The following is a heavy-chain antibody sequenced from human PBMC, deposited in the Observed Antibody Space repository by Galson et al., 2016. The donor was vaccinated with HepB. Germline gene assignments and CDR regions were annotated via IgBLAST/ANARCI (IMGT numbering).Heavy chain of an antibody. CDR2: MSYAGNKK. D-gene: IGHD2-2*01. J-gene: IGHJ6*02. Sequence: SLRLSCAASGFIFNIYAIHWVRQAPGKGLEWVSVMSYAGNKKYYSDSVKGRFTISRDDSHNSVYLQMIDLRPEDPAIYYCARDLVPAAHQYFFGMDVWGQGTTVTVSS. CDR1: GFIFNIYA. CDR3: ARDLVPAAHQYFFGMDV. V-gene: IGHV3-30*04.